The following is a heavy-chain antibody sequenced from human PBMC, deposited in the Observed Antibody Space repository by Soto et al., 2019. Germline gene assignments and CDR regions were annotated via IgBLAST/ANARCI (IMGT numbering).Heavy chain of an antibody. CDR3: LIGLFSGSYYSGGWYYFDS. D-gene: IGHD1-26*01. CDR2: IYYSGNT. V-gene: IGHV4-30-4*03. CDR1: GDSISSGDYY. Sequence: SETLSLTCTVSGDSISSGDYYWSWIRQPPGKGLEWIGCIYYSGNTYYNPSLKRRVTISVDTSKNQFSLKLSSVTAADTAVYYCLIGLFSGSYYSGGWYYFDSWGQGTMVTVSS. J-gene: IGHJ4*02.